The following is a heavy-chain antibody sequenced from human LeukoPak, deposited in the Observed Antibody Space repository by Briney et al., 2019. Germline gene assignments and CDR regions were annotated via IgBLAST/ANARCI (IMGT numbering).Heavy chain of an antibody. CDR1: GGSISSYY. J-gene: IGHJ6*02. CDR2: IYYSGST. CDR3: ARLYGSGSYYYYYYGMDV. D-gene: IGHD3-10*01. Sequence: PSETLSLTCTVSGGSISSYYWSWIRQPPGKGLGWIGYIYYSGSTNYNPSLKSRVTISVDTSKNQFSLRLSSVTAADTAVYYCARLYGSGSYYYYYYGMDVWGQGTTVTVSS. V-gene: IGHV4-59*08.